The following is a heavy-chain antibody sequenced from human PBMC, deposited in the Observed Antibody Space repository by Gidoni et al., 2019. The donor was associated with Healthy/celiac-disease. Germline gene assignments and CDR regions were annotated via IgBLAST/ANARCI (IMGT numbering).Heavy chain of an antibody. J-gene: IGHJ5*02. CDR1: GGTFSSYA. V-gene: IGHV1-69*01. D-gene: IGHD2-8*01. CDR2: IIPIFGTA. Sequence: QVQLVQSGAEVKKPGSSVKVSCKASGGTFSSYAISWVRQAPGQGLEWMGGIIPIFGTANYAQKFQGRVTITADESTSTAYMELSSLRSEDTAVYYCATGAIYCTNGVCYTSRFDPWGQGTLVTVSS. CDR3: ATGAIYCTNGVCYTSRFDP.